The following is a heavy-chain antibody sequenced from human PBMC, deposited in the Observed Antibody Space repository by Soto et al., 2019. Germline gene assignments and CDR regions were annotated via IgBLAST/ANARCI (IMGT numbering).Heavy chain of an antibody. J-gene: IGHJ6*02. CDR1: GGSISSYY. D-gene: IGHD6-13*01. CDR3: ARVGSSWYYGMDV. CDR2: IYTSGST. V-gene: IGHV4-4*07. Sequence: PLETLSLTCTVSGGSISSYYWSWIRQPAGKGLEWIGRIYTSGSTNYNPSLKSRVTMSVDTSKDQFSLKLSSVTAADTAVYYCARVGSSWYYGMDVWGQGTTVTVSS.